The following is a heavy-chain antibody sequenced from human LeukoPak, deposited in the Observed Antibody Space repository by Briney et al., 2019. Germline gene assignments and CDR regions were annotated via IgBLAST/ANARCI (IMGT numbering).Heavy chain of an antibody. CDR1: GFSFSSYS. CDR3: ARCSGVFGSSGY. V-gene: IGHV3-21*01. J-gene: IGHJ4*02. CDR2: ISSGTGSYI. Sequence: PGGSLRLSCVASGFSFSSYSMNWVRQAPGKGLEWVSTISSGTGSYIYYADSVRGRFTISRDNAKNSLYLQMNSLRAEDTAVHYCARCSGVFGSSGYWGQGTLVAVSS. D-gene: IGHD6-6*01.